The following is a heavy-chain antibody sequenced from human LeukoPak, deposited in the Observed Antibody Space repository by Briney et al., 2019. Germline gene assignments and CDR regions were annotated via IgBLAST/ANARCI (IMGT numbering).Heavy chain of an antibody. CDR3: ARGTLYSGWSYYFDY. Sequence: PSETLSLTCTVSGGSISSRSYYWGWIRQPPGKGLEWIGSIYYSGSTYYNPSLQSRVTISVDTSKNQFSLKLNSVTAADTAVYYCARGTLYSGWSYYFDYWGQGSQVTVSS. CDR2: IYYSGST. CDR1: GGSISSRSYY. D-gene: IGHD6-19*01. V-gene: IGHV4-39*01. J-gene: IGHJ4*02.